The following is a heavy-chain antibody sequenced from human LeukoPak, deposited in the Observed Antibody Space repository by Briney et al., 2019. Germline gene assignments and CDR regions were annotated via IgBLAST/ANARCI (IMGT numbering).Heavy chain of an antibody. Sequence: ASVKVSCKASGYTFTGYYMHWVQQAPGQGLEWMGRINPNSGGTNYAQKFQGRVTMTRDTSISTAYMELSRLRSDDTAVYYCARDLPYERYGFWSDSLTNWFDPWGQGTLVTVSS. J-gene: IGHJ5*02. D-gene: IGHD3-3*01. CDR3: ARDLPYERYGFWSDSLTNWFDP. V-gene: IGHV1-2*06. CDR1: GYTFTGYY. CDR2: INPNSGGT.